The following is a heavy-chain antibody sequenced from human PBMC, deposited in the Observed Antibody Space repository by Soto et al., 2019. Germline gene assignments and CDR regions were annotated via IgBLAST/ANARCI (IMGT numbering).Heavy chain of an antibody. J-gene: IGHJ4*02. CDR3: VSDSPHDVTVGGDD. CDR2: INGDGSET. D-gene: IGHD2-8*02. CDR1: GFTFTTHW. Sequence: PGGSLRLSCAASGFTFTTHWMNWVRQVPEKGLAWVARINGDGSETTYAASVRGRLTISRDNAKNTLYLQLNNMRVEDTAVYYCVSDSPHDVTVGGDDWGQGTLVTVSS. V-gene: IGHV3-74*01.